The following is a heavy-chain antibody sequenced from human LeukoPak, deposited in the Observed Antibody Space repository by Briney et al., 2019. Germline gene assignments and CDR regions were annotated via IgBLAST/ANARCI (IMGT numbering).Heavy chain of an antibody. Sequence: QAGGSLRLSCAASGFTFSSYEMNWVRQAPGKGLEWVSYISTIGNLIYYADSVKGRFTISRDNAKNSLYLQMNSLRAEDTAVYYCARVSRQCLACDYWGQGTLVTVSS. CDR2: ISTIGNLI. CDR3: ARVSRQCLACDY. D-gene: IGHD6-19*01. V-gene: IGHV3-48*03. CDR1: GFTFSSYE. J-gene: IGHJ4*02.